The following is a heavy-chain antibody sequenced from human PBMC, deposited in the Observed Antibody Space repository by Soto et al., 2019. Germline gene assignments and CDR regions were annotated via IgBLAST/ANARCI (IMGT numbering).Heavy chain of an antibody. D-gene: IGHD2-15*01. J-gene: IGHJ4*02. Sequence: QVQLVQSGAEVKKPGSSVKVSCKASGGTFSTYTISWVRQAPGQGLEWMGRIAPIINIPDYSQKFQGRVTITADKSTTTAYMELRSIRSEDTAVYYCARAMCFGGSCYLEVWGQGTLVTVSS. CDR3: ARAMCFGGSCYLEV. V-gene: IGHV1-69*02. CDR2: IAPIINIP. CDR1: GGTFSTYT.